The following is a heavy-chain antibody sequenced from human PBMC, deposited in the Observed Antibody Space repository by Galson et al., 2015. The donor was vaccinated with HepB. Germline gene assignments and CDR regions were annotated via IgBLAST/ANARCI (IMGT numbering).Heavy chain of an antibody. CDR1: GFTFSNYN. D-gene: IGHD4-23*01. CDR2: ISSRSTYI. V-gene: IGHV3-21*01. Sequence: SLRLSCAASGFTFSNYNFNWVRQTPGKGPEWVASISSRSTYIYYADSIKGRFTISRDNSKNSLFLQMDSLTAEDTAFYYCASDFGGNSGYFDDWGQGTQVTVSS. J-gene: IGHJ4*02. CDR3: ASDFGGNSGYFDD.